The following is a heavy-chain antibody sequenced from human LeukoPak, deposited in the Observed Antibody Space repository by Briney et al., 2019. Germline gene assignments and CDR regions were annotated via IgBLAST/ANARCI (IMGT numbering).Heavy chain of an antibody. CDR2: IRYDGRNK. CDR1: GFTFSSYG. D-gene: IGHD5-18*01. Sequence: GGSLRLSCAASGFTFSSYGMHWVRQAPGKGLEWVAFIRYDGRNKYYADSVKGRFTISRDNSKNTLYLQMNSLRAEDTAVYYCARHLSGITGYTYGRGIDYWGQGTLLTVSS. V-gene: IGHV3-30*02. CDR3: ARHLSGITGYTYGRGIDY. J-gene: IGHJ4*02.